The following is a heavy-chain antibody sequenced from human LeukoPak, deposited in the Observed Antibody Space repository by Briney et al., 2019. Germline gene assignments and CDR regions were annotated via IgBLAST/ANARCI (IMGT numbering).Heavy chain of an antibody. V-gene: IGHV3-23*01. CDR2: ISGSGVGT. D-gene: IGHD3-9*01. J-gene: IGHJ4*02. Sequence: GGSLRLSCAGSGFIFRNYAMSWVRQAPGMGLEWVSAISGSGVGTNYADSVKGRFTISRDNSKNTLYLQMNSLGAEDTVVYYCAKNGRDDHDKYFFDFWGQGTQVTVSS. CDR1: GFIFRNYA. CDR3: AKNGRDDHDKYFFDF.